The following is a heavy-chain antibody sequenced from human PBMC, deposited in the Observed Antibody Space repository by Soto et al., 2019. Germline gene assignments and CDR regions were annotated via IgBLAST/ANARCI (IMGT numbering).Heavy chain of an antibody. CDR2: INHSGST. J-gene: IGHJ4*02. CDR3: ASQALDTAIFDY. V-gene: IGHV4-34*01. D-gene: IGHD5-18*01. Sequence: PSETLSLTCAVYGGSFSGYYWSWIRQPPGKGLEWIGEINHSGSTSYNPSLKSRVTISVDTSKNQFSLKLNSVTAADTAVYYCASQALDTAIFDYCGQGTLVTVSS. CDR1: GGSFSGYY.